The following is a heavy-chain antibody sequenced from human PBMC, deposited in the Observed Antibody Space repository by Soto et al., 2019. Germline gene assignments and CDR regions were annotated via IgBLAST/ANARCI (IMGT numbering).Heavy chain of an antibody. CDR3: ARGGRYSGSSGAFDI. D-gene: IGHD1-26*01. CDR1: GFTFSSYG. V-gene: IGHV3-33*01. Sequence: GSVRLSCAASGFTFSSYGMHWVRQAPGKGLEWVAVIWYDGSNKYYADSVKGRFTISRDNSKNTLYLQMNSLRAEDTAVYYCARGGRYSGSSGAFDIWGQGTMVTVS. J-gene: IGHJ3*02. CDR2: IWYDGSNK.